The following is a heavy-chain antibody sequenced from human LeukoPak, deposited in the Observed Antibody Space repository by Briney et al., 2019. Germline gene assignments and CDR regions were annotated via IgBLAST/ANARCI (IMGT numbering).Heavy chain of an antibody. Sequence: PGGSLRLSCAASGFTFSSYSMNWVRQAPGKGLEWIADITISGHTKNYADSVKGRFSISRDNARTSLYLQMHSLRVEDTGVYYCARGDPHADLWGQGTLVTVSS. V-gene: IGHV3-48*04. CDR2: ITISGHTK. CDR3: ARGDPHADL. J-gene: IGHJ5*02. CDR1: GFTFSSYS. D-gene: IGHD5-24*01.